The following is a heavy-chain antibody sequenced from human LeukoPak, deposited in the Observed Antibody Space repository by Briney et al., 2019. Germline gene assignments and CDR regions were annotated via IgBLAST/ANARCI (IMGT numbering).Heavy chain of an antibody. V-gene: IGHV3-43*01. J-gene: IGHJ3*02. CDR1: GFTFDDYL. CDR3: AKARGLIGGAFDI. Sequence: PGGSLRLSCAASGFTFDDYLMHWVRQAPGKGLEWVSLISWDGDTTYYADSVKGRFTISRDNSKNSLYLQMNSLRIEDTALYHCAKARGLIGGAFDIWGQGTTVTISS. CDR2: ISWDGDTT. D-gene: IGHD3-22*01.